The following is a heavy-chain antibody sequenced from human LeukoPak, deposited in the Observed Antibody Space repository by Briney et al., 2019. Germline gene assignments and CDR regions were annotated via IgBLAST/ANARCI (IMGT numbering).Heavy chain of an antibody. CDR2: IYYSGST. D-gene: IGHD2-21*01. J-gene: IGHJ4*02. CDR3: ASLSGVFPDY. CDR1: GGSISSSSYY. V-gene: IGHV4-39*01. Sequence: PSETLSLTCTVSGGSISSSSYYWGWIRQPPGKGLEWIGSIYYSGSTYYNPSLKSRVTISVDTSKNQCSLKLSSVTAADTAGYYCASLSGVFPDYWGQGTLVTVSS.